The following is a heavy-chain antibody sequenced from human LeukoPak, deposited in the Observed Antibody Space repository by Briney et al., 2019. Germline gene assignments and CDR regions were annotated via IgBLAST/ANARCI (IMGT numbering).Heavy chain of an antibody. Sequence: SETLSLTCTVSGGSISSYYWSWIRQPPGKGLEWIGYIYYSGSTNYNPSLKSRVTISVDTSKNQFSLKLSSVTAADTAVYYCASEIYYHDSSGPTQYFQHWGQGTLVTVSS. CDR2: IYYSGST. D-gene: IGHD3-22*01. J-gene: IGHJ1*01. CDR3: ASEIYYHDSSGPTQYFQH. CDR1: GGSISSYY. V-gene: IGHV4-59*08.